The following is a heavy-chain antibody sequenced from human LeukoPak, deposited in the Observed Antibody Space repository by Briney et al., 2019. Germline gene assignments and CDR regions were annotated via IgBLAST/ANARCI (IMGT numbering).Heavy chain of an antibody. CDR1: GFTFSSYS. CDR2: ISSSSSYI. Sequence: PGGSLRLSCAASGFTFSSYSMNWVRQAPGKGLEWVSSISSSSSYIYYADSVKGRFTISRDNAKDSLYLQMNSLRAEDTAVYYCARGSLLGTAMGDYWGQGTLVTVSS. J-gene: IGHJ4*02. D-gene: IGHD5-18*01. V-gene: IGHV3-21*01. CDR3: ARGSLLGTAMGDY.